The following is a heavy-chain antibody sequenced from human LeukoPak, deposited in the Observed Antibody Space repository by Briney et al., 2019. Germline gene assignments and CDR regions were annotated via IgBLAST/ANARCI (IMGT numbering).Heavy chain of an antibody. V-gene: IGHV3-74*01. J-gene: IGHJ1*01. Sequence: PGGSLRLSCAASGFTFSTNWMHWVRQAPGKGLVWVSRINTDGSSTNYADSVKGRFTISRDNAKNTLDLQMNGLRVEDTAVYYCARGSGNQYFQNWGQGTLVTVSS. D-gene: IGHD4-23*01. CDR2: INTDGSST. CDR1: GFTFSTNW. CDR3: ARGSGNQYFQN.